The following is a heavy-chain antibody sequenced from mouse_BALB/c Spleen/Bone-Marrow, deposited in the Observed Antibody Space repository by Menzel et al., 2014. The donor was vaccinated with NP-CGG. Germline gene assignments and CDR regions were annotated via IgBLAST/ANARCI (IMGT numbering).Heavy chain of an antibody. CDR2: IDPANGNT. CDR3: ARYYYGSSYFDY. CDR1: GFNIKDTY. V-gene: IGHV14-3*02. J-gene: IGHJ2*01. Sequence: ESGAELVKPGASVKLSYTASGFNIKDTYMHWVKQRPEQGLEWIGRIDPANGNTKYDPKFQGKATITADTSSNTAYLQLSSLTSEDTAVYYCARYYYGSSYFDYWGQGTTLTVSS. D-gene: IGHD1-1*01.